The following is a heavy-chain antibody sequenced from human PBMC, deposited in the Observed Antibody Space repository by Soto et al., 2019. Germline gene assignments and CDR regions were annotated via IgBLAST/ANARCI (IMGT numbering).Heavy chain of an antibody. J-gene: IGHJ5*02. V-gene: IGHV1-69*01. Sequence: QVPLVQSGAEVKKPGSSVTVSCKASGGTFSSYAIHWVRQAPGQGLEWMGGIIPMYGPAKYAQRFQGRVTSTPDESTTTVYMELTSLTSQDTAVYYCARVTSMVPGVIDNRFAPWGHGTLVTVSS. CDR3: ARVTSMVPGVIDNRFAP. D-gene: IGHD3-10*01. CDR2: IIPMYGPA. CDR1: GGTFSSYA.